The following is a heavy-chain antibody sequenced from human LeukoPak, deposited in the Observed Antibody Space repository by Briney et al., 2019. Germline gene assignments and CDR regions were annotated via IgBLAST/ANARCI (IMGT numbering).Heavy chain of an antibody. D-gene: IGHD1-7*01. CDR3: ATAGNYRFDY. V-gene: IGHV3-74*01. CDR2: INSDGSTI. CDR1: GFIFSSTW. Sequence: PGGSLRLSCAGSGFIFSSTWMHWVRQAPGEGLVWVSRINSDGSTINYADSVKGRHTISRDNAKNTLYLQMNSLRVEDTALYFCATAGNYRFDYWGQGTLVTVSS. J-gene: IGHJ4*02.